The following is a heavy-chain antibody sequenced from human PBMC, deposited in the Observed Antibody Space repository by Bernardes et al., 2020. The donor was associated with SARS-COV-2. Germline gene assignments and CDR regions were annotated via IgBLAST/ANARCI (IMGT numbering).Heavy chain of an antibody. CDR2: ISWNSGSI. D-gene: IGHD6-19*01. J-gene: IGHJ4*02. CDR1: GFTFDDYA. V-gene: IGHV3-9*01. CDR3: AKGVEAVGGNFDY. Sequence: GGSLRLSCAASGFTFDDYAMHWVRQAPGKGLEWVSGISWNSGSIGYADSVKGRFTISRDNAKNSLYLQMNSLRAEDTALYYCAKGVEAVGGNFDYWGQGTLVTVSS.